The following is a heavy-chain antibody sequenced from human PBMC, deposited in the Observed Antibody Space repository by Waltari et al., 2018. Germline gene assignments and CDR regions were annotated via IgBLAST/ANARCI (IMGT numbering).Heavy chain of an antibody. CDR2: IYYSGST. CDR3: ARLRFGEGAVDI. V-gene: IGHV4-59*01. J-gene: IGHJ3*02. D-gene: IGHD3-10*01. CDR1: GGSISSYY. Sequence: QVQLQESGPGLVKPSETLSLTCTVSGGSISSYYWSWIRQPPGKGLEWIGYIYYSGSTNYNPSLKSRVTIAGDTSKNQFSLKLSSVTAADTAVYYCARLRFGEGAVDIWGQGTMVTVSS.